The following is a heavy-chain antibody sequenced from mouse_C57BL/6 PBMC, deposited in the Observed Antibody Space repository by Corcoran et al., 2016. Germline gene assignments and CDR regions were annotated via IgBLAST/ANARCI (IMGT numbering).Heavy chain of an antibody. D-gene: IGHD1-1*01. V-gene: IGHV1-66*01. J-gene: IGHJ4*01. CDR3: ARFYYYGSSYEGYAMDY. CDR1: GYSFTSYY. CDR2: IYPGSGNT. Sequence: QVQLQQSGPELVKPGASVKISCKASGYSFTSYYIHWVKQRPGQGLEWIGWIYPGSGNTKYNEKFKGKATLTADTSSSTAYMQLSSLTSEDSAVYYCARFYYYGSSYEGYAMDYWGQGTSVTVSS.